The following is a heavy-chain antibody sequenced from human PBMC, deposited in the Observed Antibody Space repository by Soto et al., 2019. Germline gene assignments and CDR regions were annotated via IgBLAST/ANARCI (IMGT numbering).Heavy chain of an antibody. CDR2: IKEDGSEK. V-gene: IGHV3-7*03. J-gene: IGHJ4*02. Sequence: GSLRLSCAASEFTFSNYWMSWVRQAPGKELEWVANIKEDGSEKYYVDSVKGRFTISRDSAKNSLYLQMDSLRAEDTAVYYCARLRKGGYCDYWGQGSLVTVSS. D-gene: IGHD1-26*01. CDR3: ARLRKGGYCDY. CDR1: EFTFSNYW.